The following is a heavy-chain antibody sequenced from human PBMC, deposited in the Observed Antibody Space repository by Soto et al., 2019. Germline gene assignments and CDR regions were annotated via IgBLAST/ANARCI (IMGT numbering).Heavy chain of an antibody. CDR2: VFYTGFT. D-gene: IGHD1-20*01. V-gene: IGHV4-39*01. J-gene: IGHJ4*02. Sequence: SETLSLTCAVSGASISGSYYYWAWLRQSPGKGPEWIGSVFYTGFTSYNPSLESRVSVSVDTSKSQFSLKLSAVTAADTAVYYCATSQKGYNWNYFDHWGQGALVIVSS. CDR1: GASISGSYYY. CDR3: ATSQKGYNWNYFDH.